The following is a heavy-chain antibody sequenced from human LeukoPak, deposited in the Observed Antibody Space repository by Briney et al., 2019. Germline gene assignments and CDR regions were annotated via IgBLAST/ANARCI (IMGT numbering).Heavy chain of an antibody. Sequence: PSETLSLTCTVSGDSINSGGYYWTWIRQYPGKGLEWIGYMYYSRITYYNPSLRSRVSISLDTSKNQFSLKLSSVTAADTAVYYCASQANYYDSRGYFQHWGQGTLVTVSS. CDR3: ASQANYYDSRGYFQH. CDR1: GDSINSGGYY. D-gene: IGHD3-22*01. CDR2: MYYSRIT. V-gene: IGHV4-31*03. J-gene: IGHJ1*01.